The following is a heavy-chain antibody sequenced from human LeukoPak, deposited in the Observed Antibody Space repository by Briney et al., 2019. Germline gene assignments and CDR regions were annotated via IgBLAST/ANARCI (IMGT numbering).Heavy chain of an antibody. Sequence: SETLSLTCTVSGGSTSSYYWSWIRQPPGKGLEWIGRIYTSGSTNYNPSLKSRVTISVDTSKNQFSLKLSSVTAADTAVYYCARDLEAYCGGDCYPPQWYYYMDVWGKGTTVTISS. CDR2: IYTSGST. J-gene: IGHJ6*03. D-gene: IGHD2-21*02. CDR3: ARDLEAYCGGDCYPPQWYYYMDV. CDR1: GGSTSSYY. V-gene: IGHV4-4*08.